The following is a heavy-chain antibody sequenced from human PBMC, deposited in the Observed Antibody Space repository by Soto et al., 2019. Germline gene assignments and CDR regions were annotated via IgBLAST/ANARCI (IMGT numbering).Heavy chain of an antibody. D-gene: IGHD2-15*01. CDR2: INPNSGGT. V-gene: IGHV1-2*04. CDR1: GYTFTGYY. Sequence: ASVKVSCKASGYTFTGYYMHWVRQAPGQGLEWMGWINPNSGGTNYAQKFQGWVTMTRDTSISTAYMELSRLRSDDTAVYYCARGIGYCSGGSCYPLDYWGQGTLVTVSS. CDR3: ARGIGYCSGGSCYPLDY. J-gene: IGHJ4*02.